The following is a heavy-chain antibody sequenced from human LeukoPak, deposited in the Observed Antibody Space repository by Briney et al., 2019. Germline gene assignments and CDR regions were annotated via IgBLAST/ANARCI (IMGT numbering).Heavy chain of an antibody. D-gene: IGHD3-3*01. V-gene: IGHV1-2*06. J-gene: IGHJ3*02. CDR2: INPNSGGT. CDR3: ARAFTIFGVVIKIRAFDI. CDR1: GYTFTGYY. Sequence: EASVKVSCKASGYTFTGYYMHWVRQAPGQGLEWMGRINPNSGGTNYAQKFQGRVTMTRDTSISTAYMELSRLRSDDTAVYYCARAFTIFGVVIKIRAFDIWGQGTMVTVSS.